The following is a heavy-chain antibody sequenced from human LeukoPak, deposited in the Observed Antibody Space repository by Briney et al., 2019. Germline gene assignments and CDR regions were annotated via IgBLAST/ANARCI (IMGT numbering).Heavy chain of an antibody. Sequence: SETLPLTCTVSGGSISSSSYYWGWIRQPPGKGLEWIGSIYYSGSTYYNPSLKSRVTISVDTSKNQFSLKLSSVTAADTAVYYCARSRGYSVTADYWGQGTLVTVSS. CDR3: ARSRGYSVTADY. D-gene: IGHD5-18*01. J-gene: IGHJ4*02. V-gene: IGHV4-39*07. CDR1: GGSISSSSYY. CDR2: IYYSGST.